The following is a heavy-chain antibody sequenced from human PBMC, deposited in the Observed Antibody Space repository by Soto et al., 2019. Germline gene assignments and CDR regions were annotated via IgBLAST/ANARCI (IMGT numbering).Heavy chain of an antibody. V-gene: IGHV6-1*01. CDR3: ARMGGYDFWFDH. J-gene: IGHJ5*02. D-gene: IGHD5-12*01. CDR2: TYYRSRWYN. Sequence: KPXETLSLTCAISGDSVSSNSAAWNWIRQSPSRGLEWLGRTYYRSRWYNDYAISVKSRLTINPDTSKNQFSLQLNSVTPADTAVYYCARMGGYDFWFDHWGQGTLVTVSS. CDR1: GDSVSSNSAA.